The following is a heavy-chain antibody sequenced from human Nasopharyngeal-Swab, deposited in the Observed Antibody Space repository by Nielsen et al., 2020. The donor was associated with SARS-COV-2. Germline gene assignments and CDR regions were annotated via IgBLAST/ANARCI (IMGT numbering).Heavy chain of an antibody. D-gene: IGHD3-9*01. CDR3: ARYDILTGYPNWFDP. CDR2: INTNTGNP. CDR1: GYTFTSYA. J-gene: IGHJ5*02. V-gene: IGHV7-4-1*02. Sequence: ASVKVSCKASGYTFTSYAMNWVRQAPGQGLEWMGWINTNTGNPTYAQGFTGRFVFSLGTSVSTAYLQISSLKAEDTAVYYCARYDILTGYPNWFDPWGQGTLVTVSS.